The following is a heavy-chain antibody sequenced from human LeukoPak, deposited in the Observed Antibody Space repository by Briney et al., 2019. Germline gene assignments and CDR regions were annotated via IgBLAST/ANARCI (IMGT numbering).Heavy chain of an antibody. CDR3: ARGQYYYDSSGYYRTFGH. Sequence: PGGSLRLSCAASGFTFSDYYMSWIRQAPGKGLEWVSYISSSGSTIYYADSVKGRFTISRDNAKNSLYLQMNSLRAEDTAVYYCARGQYYYDSSGYYRTFGHWGQGTLVTVPS. J-gene: IGHJ4*02. CDR1: GFTFSDYY. V-gene: IGHV3-11*01. D-gene: IGHD3-22*01. CDR2: ISSSGSTI.